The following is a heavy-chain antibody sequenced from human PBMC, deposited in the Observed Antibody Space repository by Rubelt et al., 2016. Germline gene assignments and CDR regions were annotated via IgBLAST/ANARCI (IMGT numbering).Heavy chain of an antibody. CDR1: GGSFSGYY. CDR3: ARDPFDSSGFLGEYFDY. D-gene: IGHD3-22*01. J-gene: IGHJ4*02. CDR2: INHSGST. V-gene: IGHV4-34*01. Sequence: QVQLQQWGAGLLKPSETLSLTCADYGGSFSGYYWSWIRQPPGKGLEWIGEINHSGSTNYNPSLKRRVTISVDTSKNQFSLKVSSVTAEDTAVYYCARDPFDSSGFLGEYFDYWGQGTLVTVSS.